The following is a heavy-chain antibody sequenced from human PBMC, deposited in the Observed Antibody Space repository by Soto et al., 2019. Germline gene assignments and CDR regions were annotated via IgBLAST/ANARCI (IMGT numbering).Heavy chain of an antibody. CDR1: GFSLSTSGVG. CDR3: AHNGAGYRGFRS. CDR2: IYWDDDK. V-gene: IGHV2-5*02. J-gene: IGHJ5*02. D-gene: IGHD5-12*01. Sequence: QITLKESGPTLVKPTQTLTLACTFSGFSLSTSGVGVGWIRQPPGKALEWLALIYWDDDKRYSPSLKSRLTIPEDTAKHHVVLTMTNMAHVDTATYYCAHNGAGYRGFRSWGQGTLVTVSS.